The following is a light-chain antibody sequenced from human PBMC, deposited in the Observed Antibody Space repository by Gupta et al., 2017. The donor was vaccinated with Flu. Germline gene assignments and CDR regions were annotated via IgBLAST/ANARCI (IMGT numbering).Light chain of an antibody. J-gene: IGKJ1*01. Sequence: DLQTTPSPSTLSASVGDRVTITCRASQSISSWLAWYQQKPGKAPKLLIYKASSLESGVPSRFSGSGSGTEFTLTISSLQPDDFATYYCQQYNSYSWTFGQGTKVEIK. V-gene: IGKV1-5*03. CDR3: QQYNSYSWT. CDR1: QSISSW. CDR2: KAS.